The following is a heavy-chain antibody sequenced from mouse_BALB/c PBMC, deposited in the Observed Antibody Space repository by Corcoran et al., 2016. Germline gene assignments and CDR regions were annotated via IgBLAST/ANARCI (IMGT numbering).Heavy chain of an antibody. V-gene: IGHV1-26*01. J-gene: IGHJ4*01. CDR3: ARSLYGNGAMDY. CDR1: GYSFTGYY. Sequence: EVQLQQSGPEQVKPGASVKISCKASGYSFTGYYMHWVKQSHVKSLEWIGRINPYNGATSYNQNFKDKASLTVDKSSSTAYMELHSLTSEDSAVYYCARSLYGNGAMDYWGQGTSVTVSS. D-gene: IGHD2-1*01. CDR2: INPYNGAT.